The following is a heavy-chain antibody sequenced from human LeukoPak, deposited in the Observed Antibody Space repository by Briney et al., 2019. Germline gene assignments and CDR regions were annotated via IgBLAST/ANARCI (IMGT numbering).Heavy chain of an antibody. D-gene: IGHD1-26*01. CDR1: GGSISSSSDY. CDR3: ARGEWELRDYYYMDV. CDR2: IYYHENT. Sequence: SETLSLTCTVSGGSISSSSDYWGWIRQAPGKGLEWIGSIYYHENTYYNSSLKSRVTMSVDTSKNQFSLKLNSVTAADTAVYYCARGEWELRDYYYMDVWGKGTTVTIS. V-gene: IGHV4-39*07. J-gene: IGHJ6*03.